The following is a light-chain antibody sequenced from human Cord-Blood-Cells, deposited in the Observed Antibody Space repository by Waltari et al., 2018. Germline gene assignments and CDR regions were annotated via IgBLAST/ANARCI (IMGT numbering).Light chain of an antibody. V-gene: IGKV3-15*01. Sequence: EIVMTQSPATLSVSPGERATLSCRASQSVSSTLPWYQQKPDQAPRLLIYGASTRPTGIPARFSGSGSGTEFTLTISSLQSEDFAVYYCQQYNNWPPLTFGGGTKVEIK. CDR1: QSVSST. CDR3: QQYNNWPPLT. CDR2: GAS. J-gene: IGKJ4*01.